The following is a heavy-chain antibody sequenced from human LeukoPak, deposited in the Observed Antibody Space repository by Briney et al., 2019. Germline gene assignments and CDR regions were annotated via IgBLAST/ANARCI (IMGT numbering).Heavy chain of an antibody. Sequence: SETLSLTCTVSGGSISSYYWSWIRQPPGKGLEWIGYICYSGSTNYNPSLKSRVTITVDTSKNQFSLKLSSVTAADTAVYYCARDAGSPPPLYYYCGMDVWGQGTTVTVSS. D-gene: IGHD1-26*01. CDR3: ARDAGSPPPLYYYCGMDV. CDR1: GGSISSYY. V-gene: IGHV4-59*01. CDR2: ICYSGST. J-gene: IGHJ6*02.